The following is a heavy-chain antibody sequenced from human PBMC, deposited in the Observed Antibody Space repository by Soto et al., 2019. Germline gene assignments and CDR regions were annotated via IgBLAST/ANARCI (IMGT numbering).Heavy chain of an antibody. CDR3: AREKSSRYDH. V-gene: IGHV1-8*01. D-gene: IGHD6-13*01. CDR2: MNPNSGNT. CDR1: GYTFTSYD. J-gene: IGHJ4*02. Sequence: GASVKVSCKASGYTFTSYDINWVRQATGQGHEWMGWMNPNSGNTVYAQKFQGRVTMTRNTSISTAYMELSSLRSEDTAVYYCAREKSSRYDHWGQGTLVTVSS.